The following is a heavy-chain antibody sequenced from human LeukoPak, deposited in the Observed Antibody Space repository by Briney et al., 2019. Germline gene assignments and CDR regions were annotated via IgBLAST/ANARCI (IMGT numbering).Heavy chain of an antibody. J-gene: IGHJ4*02. V-gene: IGHV3-21*01. D-gene: IGHD1-26*01. Sequence: GGSLRLSCAASGFTFINFGMHWVRQAPGKGLEWVSSISSDGDYIYYADSLKGRFTISRDNAKNSLYLQMNNLRAEDTAVYYCARGPATRVYYFDYWGQGTLVTVSS. CDR3: ARGPATRVYYFDY. CDR1: GFTFINFG. CDR2: ISSDGDYI.